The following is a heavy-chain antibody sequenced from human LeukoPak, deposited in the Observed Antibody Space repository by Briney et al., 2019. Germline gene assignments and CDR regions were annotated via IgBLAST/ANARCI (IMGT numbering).Heavy chain of an antibody. V-gene: IGHV3-30*18. CDR1: GFTFSRVS. CDR3: AKDRAVVVATTDYYYYYGMDV. J-gene: IGHJ6*02. CDR2: ISRDGGTT. Sequence: GGSLGLSCETSGFTFSRVSMHWVRQVPGKGLEWVALISRDGGTTYYADSVKGRFTISRDNSKNTLYLQMNSLRAEDTAVYYCAKDRAVVVATTDYYYYYGMDVWGQGTTVTVS. D-gene: IGHD2-15*01.